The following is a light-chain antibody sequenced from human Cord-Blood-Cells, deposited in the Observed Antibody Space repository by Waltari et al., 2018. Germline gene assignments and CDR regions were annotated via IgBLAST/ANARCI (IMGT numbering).Light chain of an antibody. CDR1: QSVSSSY. Sequence: SCRASQSVSSSYLAWYQQKHGQAPRLLYYGSCIRATCIPDSFSGSGSATDFTLTISRLEPEDFAVYYCQQYGSSFTFGPGTKVDIK. CDR2: GSC. CDR3: QQYGSSFT. V-gene: IGKV3-20*01. J-gene: IGKJ3*01.